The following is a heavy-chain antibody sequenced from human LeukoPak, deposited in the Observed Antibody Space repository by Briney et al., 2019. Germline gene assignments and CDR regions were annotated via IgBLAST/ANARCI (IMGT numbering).Heavy chain of an antibody. CDR3: AREGFFDC. CDR1: GFTFSTYW. CDR2: INSDGSTT. Sequence: GGSLRLSCAASGFTFSTYWMYWVRQAPGKGLMWVSRINSDGSTTSYADSVEGRFIISRDNAKNTLFLEMNSLRAEDTAVYYCAREGFFDCWGRGTLVTVSS. J-gene: IGHJ4*02. V-gene: IGHV3-74*01.